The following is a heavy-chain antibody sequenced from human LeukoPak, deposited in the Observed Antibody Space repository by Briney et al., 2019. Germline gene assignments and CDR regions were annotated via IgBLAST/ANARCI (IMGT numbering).Heavy chain of an antibody. CDR3: ARVIGSGFPLKPDAFDI. V-gene: IGHV1-18*01. Sequence: ASVKVSCKASGGTFSSYAISWVRQAPGQGLEWMGWISAYNGNTNYAQKLQGRVTMTTDTFTSTAYMELRSLRSDDTAVYYCARVIGSGFPLKPDAFDIWGQGTMVTVSS. CDR2: ISAYNGNT. D-gene: IGHD6-19*01. J-gene: IGHJ3*02. CDR1: GGTFSSYA.